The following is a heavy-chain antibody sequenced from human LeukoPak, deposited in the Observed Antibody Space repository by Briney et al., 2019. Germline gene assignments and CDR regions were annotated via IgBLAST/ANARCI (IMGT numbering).Heavy chain of an antibody. Sequence: ASVKVSCKASGYTFTIYGISWARQAPGQGLEWMGWISAYNGNTNYAQKLQGRVTMTTDTSTSTAYMELRSLRSDDTAVYYCARDSTMIVVVTLDYWGQGTLVTVSS. D-gene: IGHD3-22*01. V-gene: IGHV1-18*01. CDR2: ISAYNGNT. J-gene: IGHJ4*02. CDR3: ARDSTMIVVVTLDY. CDR1: GYTFTIYG.